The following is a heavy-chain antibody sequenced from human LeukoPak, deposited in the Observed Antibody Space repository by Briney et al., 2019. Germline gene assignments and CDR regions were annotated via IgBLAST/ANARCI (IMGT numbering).Heavy chain of an antibody. CDR2: INTDGTVT. CDR3: ATKQWLAPPPDS. J-gene: IGHJ4*02. CDR1: GFTFSKYW. D-gene: IGHD6-19*01. V-gene: IGHV3-74*01. Sequence: PGGSLRLSCAASGFTFSKYWMFWFRQAPGKGLESVSRINTDGTVTTYADSVKGRFTVSRDNADNTMFLQMNSVRDEDTAVYYCATKQWLAPPPDSWGQGTPVTVSS.